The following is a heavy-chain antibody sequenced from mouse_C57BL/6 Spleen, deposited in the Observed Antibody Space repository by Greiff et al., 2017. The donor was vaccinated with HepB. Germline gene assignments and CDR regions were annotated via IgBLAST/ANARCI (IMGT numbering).Heavy chain of an antibody. J-gene: IGHJ4*01. Sequence: EVQRVESGGGLVKPGGSLKLSCAASGFTFSDYGMHWVRQAPEKGLEWVAYISSGSSTIYYADTVKGRFTISRDNAKNTLFLQMTSLRSEDTAMYYCARRVTTVGMDYWGQGTSVTVSS. D-gene: IGHD1-1*01. CDR2: ISSGSSTI. V-gene: IGHV5-17*01. CDR3: ARRVTTVGMDY. CDR1: GFTFSDYG.